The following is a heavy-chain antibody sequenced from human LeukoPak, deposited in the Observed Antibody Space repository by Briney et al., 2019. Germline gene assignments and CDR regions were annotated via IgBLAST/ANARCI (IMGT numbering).Heavy chain of an antibody. CDR1: GGSISRSSYY. V-gene: IGHV4-39*01. CDR3: ARQNDRSHDY. J-gene: IGHJ4*02. D-gene: IGHD1-1*01. Sequence: SETLSLTCTLSGGSISRSSYYWGWIRQPPGKGLEWIGSIYYTGTTYSNPSLKSRVTISVDTSKNQFSLKLRSVTAADTAVYYCARQNDRSHDYWGQGTLVTVSS. CDR2: IYYTGTT.